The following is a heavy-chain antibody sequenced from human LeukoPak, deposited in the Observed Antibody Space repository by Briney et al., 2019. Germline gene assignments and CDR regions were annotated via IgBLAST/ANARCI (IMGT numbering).Heavy chain of an antibody. D-gene: IGHD2-2*01. V-gene: IGHV1-24*01. CDR2: SDLEDGET. CDR1: GDSLTDLS. CDR3: ATGASTAMRGLDV. Sequence: ASVKVSRKVSGDSLTDLSIHWVRQAPGKGLEWMGGSDLEDGETVYAQKFEDRLIVTEDTSTGTAYMELRSLTSEDTALYYCATGASTAMRGLDVWGQGTTVTVSS. J-gene: IGHJ6*02.